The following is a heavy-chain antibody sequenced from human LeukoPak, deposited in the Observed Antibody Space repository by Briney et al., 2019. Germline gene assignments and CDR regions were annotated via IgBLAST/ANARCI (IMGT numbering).Heavy chain of an antibody. J-gene: IGHJ4*02. CDR3: ARGYCSSTSCYTSPDY. CDR2: IWYDGSNK. CDR1: GFTFSSYG. Sequence: PGGSLRLSCAASGFTFSSYGMHWVRQAPGKGLEWVAVIWYDGSNKYYADSVKGRFTISRDNSKNTLYLQMNSLRAEDTAVYYCARGYCSSTSCYTSPDYWGQGTLVTVSP. V-gene: IGHV3-33*01. D-gene: IGHD2-2*02.